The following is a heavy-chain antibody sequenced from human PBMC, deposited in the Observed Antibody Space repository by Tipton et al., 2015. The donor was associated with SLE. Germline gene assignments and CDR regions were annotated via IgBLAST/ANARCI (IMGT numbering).Heavy chain of an antibody. J-gene: IGHJ4*02. CDR1: GGSISTSTYY. D-gene: IGHD1-26*01. Sequence: TLSLTCIVSGGSISTSTYYWDWFRQAPGKGLEWIGSIYYSGSTYYNPSLKSRVTISVDTSKNQFSLKLSSVTAADTAVYYCARGATNYFVYWGQGTLVTVSS. CDR3: ARGATNYFVY. CDR2: IYYSGST. V-gene: IGHV4-39*07.